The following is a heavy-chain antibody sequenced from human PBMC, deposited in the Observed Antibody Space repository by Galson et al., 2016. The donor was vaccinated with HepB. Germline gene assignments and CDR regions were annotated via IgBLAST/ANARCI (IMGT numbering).Heavy chain of an antibody. CDR3: VREARSRFGSGPRLDY. Sequence: SLRLSCAASGFTFSDFWMSWVRQAPGKGLEWVANIKQHGSEKYYVDSVKGRFTISRDNAKNSLFVQMNSLRVDDTAVYYCVREARSRFGSGPRLDYWGQGILVTVSS. CDR2: IKQHGSEK. CDR1: GFTFSDFW. J-gene: IGHJ4*02. V-gene: IGHV3-7*01. D-gene: IGHD3-10*01.